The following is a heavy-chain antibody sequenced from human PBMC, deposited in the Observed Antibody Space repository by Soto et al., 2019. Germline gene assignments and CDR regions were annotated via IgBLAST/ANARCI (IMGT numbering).Heavy chain of an antibody. CDR1: GLTVNSNY. D-gene: IGHD3-22*01. J-gene: IGHJ4*02. V-gene: IGHV3-53*01. Sequence: PGGSLRLSCAVSGLTVNSNYMTCIRQAPGKGLEWVSVIFSGGSTYYADSVKARFTISSDSSKNTLHLEMNNLKVDDTAVYYCASNEGHSSGWVQWGKGTWVTVSS. CDR3: ASNEGHSSGWVQ. CDR2: IFSGGST.